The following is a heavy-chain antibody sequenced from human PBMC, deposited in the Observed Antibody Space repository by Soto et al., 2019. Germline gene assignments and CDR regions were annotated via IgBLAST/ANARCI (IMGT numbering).Heavy chain of an antibody. J-gene: IGHJ6*02. D-gene: IGHD1-26*01. CDR1: GFTFSSYD. Sequence: EVQLVESGGGLVQPGGSLRLSCAASGFTFSSYDMHWVRQATGKGLEWVSAIGTAGDTYYPGSVKGRFTISRENAKNSFYLQMNSLRAEDTAVYYCARVPSGSYSESYYYGMDVWGQGTTVTVSS. V-gene: IGHV3-13*01. CDR3: ARVPSGSYSESYYYGMDV. CDR2: IGTAGDT.